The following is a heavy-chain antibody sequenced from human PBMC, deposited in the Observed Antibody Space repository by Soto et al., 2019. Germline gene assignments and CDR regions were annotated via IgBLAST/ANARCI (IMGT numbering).Heavy chain of an antibody. V-gene: IGHV3-33*01. D-gene: IGHD2-21*02. CDR2: IWYDGSNK. CDR1: GFTFSSYG. CDR3: ARDLFGGNSEPLGY. J-gene: IGHJ4*02. Sequence: QVQLVESGGGVVQPGRSLRLSCAASGFTFSSYGMHWVRQAPGKGLEWVAVIWYDGSNKYYADSVKGRFTISRDNSKNTLYLQMNSLRADDTAVYYCARDLFGGNSEPLGYWGQGTLVTVSS.